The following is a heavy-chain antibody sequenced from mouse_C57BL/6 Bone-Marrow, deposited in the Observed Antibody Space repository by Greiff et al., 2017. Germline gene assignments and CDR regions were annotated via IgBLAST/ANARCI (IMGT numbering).Heavy chain of an antibody. CDR1: GFNIKDDY. CDR3: TSCDGNYCDF. J-gene: IGHJ2*01. Sequence: VQLKESGAELVRPGASVKLSCTASGFNIKDDYIHWVKQRPEQGLEWIGWIDPETGDNEYASKFQGKATITSATSSNTAYLQLSSLAYEDTAVYYCTSCDGNYCDFWGQGTPLTGAS. CDR2: IDPETGDN. V-gene: IGHV14-4*01. D-gene: IGHD2-3*01.